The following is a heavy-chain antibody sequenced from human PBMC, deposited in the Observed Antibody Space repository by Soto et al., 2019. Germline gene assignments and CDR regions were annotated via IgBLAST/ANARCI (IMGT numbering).Heavy chain of an antibody. CDR2: IYYTGST. Sequence: SETLSLTCTVSGGSISSGVYYWSWIRHHPGKGLEWIGYIYYTGSTYYNPSLESRVTISVDTSKNQFSLKLSSVTAADSAVYYCARDVLVRGVCYYGMDFWCQGTPVTVSS. V-gene: IGHV4-31*03. D-gene: IGHD3-10*01. CDR3: ARDVLVRGVCYYGMDF. J-gene: IGHJ6*02. CDR1: GGSISSGVYY.